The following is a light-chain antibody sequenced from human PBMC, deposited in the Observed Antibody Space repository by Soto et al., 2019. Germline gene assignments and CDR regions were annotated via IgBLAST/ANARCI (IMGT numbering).Light chain of an antibody. CDR1: QSVLYSSNNKNY. CDR2: WAS. V-gene: IGKV4-1*01. CDR3: QQHYNTPWT. J-gene: IGKJ1*01. Sequence: DIVMTQSPDSLAVSLGERATINCKSSQSVLYSSNNKNYLAWYQQKAGQPPKLLIYWASTRESGVPDRFSGSGSATDFTLTISSLQAEDVAVYYCQQHYNTPWTFGQGTKVEI.